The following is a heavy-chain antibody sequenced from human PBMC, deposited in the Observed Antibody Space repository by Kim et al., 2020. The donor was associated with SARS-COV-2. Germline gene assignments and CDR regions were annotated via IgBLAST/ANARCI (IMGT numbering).Heavy chain of an antibody. D-gene: IGHD4-4*01. CDR3: ARDMNPTVYDY. Sequence: KYSQKFQGRVTITKDTSANTANMELSSLTSEDTAVYYCARDMNPTVYDYWGQGTLVTVSS. J-gene: IGHJ4*02. V-gene: IGHV1-3*01.